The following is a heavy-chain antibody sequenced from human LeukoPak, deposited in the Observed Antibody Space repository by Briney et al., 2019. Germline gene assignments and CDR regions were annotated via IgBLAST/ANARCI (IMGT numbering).Heavy chain of an antibody. CDR2: ISSSSSYI. CDR1: GFTFSSYS. J-gene: IGHJ4*02. CDR3: ALENYDILTGYRSLDY. Sequence: GGSLRLSCAASGFTFSSYSMNWVRQAPGKGLEWVSSISSSSSYIYYADSVKGRFTISRDNAKNTLYLQMNSLRAGDTAVYYCALENYDILTGYRSLDYWGQGTLVTVSS. V-gene: IGHV3-21*01. D-gene: IGHD3-9*01.